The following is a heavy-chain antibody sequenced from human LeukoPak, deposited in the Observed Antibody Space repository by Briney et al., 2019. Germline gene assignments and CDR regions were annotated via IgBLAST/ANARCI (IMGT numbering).Heavy chain of an antibody. CDR2: ISSSSSYI. V-gene: IGHV3-21*01. D-gene: IGHD4-17*01. CDR3: ARDSLGDYRSAFDI. Sequence: GGSLRLSCAASGFTFSSYSMNWVRQAPGKGLEWVSSISSSSSYIYYADSVKGRFTISRDNAKNSLYLQMNSLRAEDTAVYYCARDSLGDYRSAFDIWGQGTMVTVSS. CDR1: GFTFSSYS. J-gene: IGHJ3*02.